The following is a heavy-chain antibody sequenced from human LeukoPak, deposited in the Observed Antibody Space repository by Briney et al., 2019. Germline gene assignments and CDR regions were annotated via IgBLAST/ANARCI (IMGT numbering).Heavy chain of an antibody. V-gene: IGHV4-59*11. D-gene: IGHD3-3*01. Sequence: PSETLSLTCTVSGGSISSHYWSWIRQPPGKGLEWIGYIYYSGSTNYNPSLKSRVTISVGTSKNQFSLKLSSVTAADTAVYYCARYGYYDFWSGYNWFDPWGQGTLVTVSS. J-gene: IGHJ5*02. CDR2: IYYSGST. CDR3: ARYGYYDFWSGYNWFDP. CDR1: GGSISSHY.